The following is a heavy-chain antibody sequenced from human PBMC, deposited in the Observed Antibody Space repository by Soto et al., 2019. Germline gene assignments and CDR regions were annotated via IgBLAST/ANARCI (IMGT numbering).Heavy chain of an antibody. CDR1: EFTFSTYW. V-gene: IGHV3-7*01. CDR3: ARGQYSSGWSLSATFDC. J-gene: IGHJ4*02. D-gene: IGHD6-19*01. CDR2: IKQDGSEK. Sequence: GGSLRLSCAASEFTFSTYWMTWVRQAPGKGLERVANIKQDGSEKYYADSVKGRFTISRDNAKNSVFLQMNSLRAEDTAVYYCARGQYSSGWSLSATFDCWGKGVLGNVSS.